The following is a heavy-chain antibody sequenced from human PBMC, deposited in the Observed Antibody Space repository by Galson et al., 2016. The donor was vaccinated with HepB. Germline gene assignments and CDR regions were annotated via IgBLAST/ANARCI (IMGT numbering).Heavy chain of an antibody. CDR3: AKARRIVGATYFYR. Sequence: SLRLSCAASGFPFSSYAMSWVRQAPGKGLEWVSGISGSGGTTDYADSVKGRFTISRDKAKNTMYLQMNSLRVEDTALYYCAKARRIVGATYFYRWGQGTLVTVSS. J-gene: IGHJ1*01. CDR2: ISGSGGTT. D-gene: IGHD1-26*01. V-gene: IGHV3-23*01. CDR1: GFPFSSYA.